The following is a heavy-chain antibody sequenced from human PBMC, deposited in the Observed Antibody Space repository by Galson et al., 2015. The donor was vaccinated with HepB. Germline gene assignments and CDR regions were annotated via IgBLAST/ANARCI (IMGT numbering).Heavy chain of an antibody. D-gene: IGHD3-10*01. CDR2: ISYGGSNK. Sequence: SLRLSCAASGFTFSSYGMHWVRQAPGKGLEWVAVISYGGSNKYYADSVKGRFTISRDNSKNTLYLQMNSLRAEDTAVYYCANSPLTWFAGSPADYYYMDVWGKGTTVTVSS. CDR3: ANSPLTWFAGSPADYYYMDV. CDR1: GFTFSSYG. V-gene: IGHV3-30*18. J-gene: IGHJ6*03.